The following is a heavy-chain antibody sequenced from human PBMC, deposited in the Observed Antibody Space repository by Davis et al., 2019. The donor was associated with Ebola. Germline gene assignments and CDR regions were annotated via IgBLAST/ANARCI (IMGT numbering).Heavy chain of an antibody. V-gene: IGHV3-15*01. Sequence: PGGSLRLSCAASGFTFSSYSMNWVRQAPGKGLEWVGRIKSKTDGGTTDNAAPVKGRFTISRDDSKNTLYLQMNNLKTEDTAVYYCTASPVAIGFCWGQGTLVTVSS. CDR1: GFTFSSYS. CDR3: TASPVAIGFC. J-gene: IGHJ4*02. CDR2: IKSKTDGGTT. D-gene: IGHD6-19*01.